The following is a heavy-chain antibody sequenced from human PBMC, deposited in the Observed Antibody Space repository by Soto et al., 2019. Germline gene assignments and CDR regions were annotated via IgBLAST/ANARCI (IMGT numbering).Heavy chain of an antibody. Sequence: QVQLQESGPGLVKPSETLSLTCNVSGVSISSNYWSWIRQPPGKGLEWIGYIDNSGRTNYSPSLTSRVSISVDTSKNQFSLKLTSVTAADTAVYYCARGRRAVAGPGYFQHWGQGTLVTVSS. CDR2: IDNSGRT. CDR3: ARGRRAVAGPGYFQH. D-gene: IGHD6-19*01. CDR1: GVSISSNY. V-gene: IGHV4-59*12. J-gene: IGHJ1*01.